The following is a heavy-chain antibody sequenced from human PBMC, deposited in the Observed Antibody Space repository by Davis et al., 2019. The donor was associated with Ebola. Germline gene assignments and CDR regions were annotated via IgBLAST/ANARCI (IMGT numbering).Heavy chain of an antibody. D-gene: IGHD3-10*01. Sequence: ESLKISCAASGFTFSSYDMSWVRQAPGKGLEWVSSISGSGSTTHYRDSVKCRFTISRDNSKNTLYLQMNSLRAEDTALYYCAKDRYYIYYHGMDVWGKGTTVTVSS. CDR1: GFTFSSYD. J-gene: IGHJ6*04. CDR2: ISGSGSTT. V-gene: IGHV3-23*01. CDR3: AKDRYYIYYHGMDV.